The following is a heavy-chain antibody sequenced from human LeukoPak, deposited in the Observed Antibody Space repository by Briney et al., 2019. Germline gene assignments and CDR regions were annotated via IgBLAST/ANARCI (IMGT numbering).Heavy chain of an antibody. CDR3: AKPDVLRFLEWLSAHYFDY. J-gene: IGHJ4*02. V-gene: IGHV3-23*01. Sequence: GGSLRLSCAASGFTFSSYAMSWVRQAPGKGLEWVSAISGSGGSTYYADSVKGRFTISRDNSKNTLYLQMNSLRAEDTAVYYCAKPDVLRFLEWLSAHYFDYWGQGTLVTVSS. CDR1: GFTFSSYA. D-gene: IGHD3-3*01. CDR2: ISGSGGST.